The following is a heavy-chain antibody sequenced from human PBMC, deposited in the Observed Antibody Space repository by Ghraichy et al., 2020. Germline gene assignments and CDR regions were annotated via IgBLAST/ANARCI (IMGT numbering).Heavy chain of an antibody. Sequence: GGSLRLSCVGSGFTFSSHSMNWVRQSPGRGLEWLSYITLSGRTISYADSVKGRFTISRDNAQNSLYLKMKSLRDEDTAVYYCARGATVVRFYYYNGMDLWGQGTTVTVSS. CDR3: ARGATVVRFYYYNGMDL. J-gene: IGHJ6*02. CDR2: ITLSGRTI. D-gene: IGHD4-23*01. CDR1: GFTFSSHS. V-gene: IGHV3-48*02.